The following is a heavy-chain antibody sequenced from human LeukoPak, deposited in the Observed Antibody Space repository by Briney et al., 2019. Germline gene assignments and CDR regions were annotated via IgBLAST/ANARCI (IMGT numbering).Heavy chain of an antibody. J-gene: IGHJ6*02. CDR3: ASQSTSCYDPLAFIHLGCLNGMDV. CDR1: GFTFSSYA. V-gene: IGHV3-30*04. Sequence: GGSLRLSCAASGFTFSSYAMHWVRQAPGKGLEWVAVISYDGSNKYYADSVKGRFTISRDNSKNTLYLQMNSLRAEDTAVYYCASQSTSCYDPLAFIHLGCLNGMDVWGQGTTVTVSS. D-gene: IGHD2-2*01. CDR2: ISYDGSNK.